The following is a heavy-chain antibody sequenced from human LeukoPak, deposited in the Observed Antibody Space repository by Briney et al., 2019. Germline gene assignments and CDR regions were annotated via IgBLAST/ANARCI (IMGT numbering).Heavy chain of an antibody. CDR3: ARDPSSST. Sequence: PSETLSLTCTVSGYSTSSGYYWGWIRQPPGKGLEWIGSIYHSGSTYYNPSLKSRVTISVDTSKNQFSLKLSSVTAADTAVYYCARDPSSSTWGQGTLVTVSS. J-gene: IGHJ5*02. D-gene: IGHD6-13*01. CDR1: GYSTSSGYY. V-gene: IGHV4-38-2*02. CDR2: IYHSGST.